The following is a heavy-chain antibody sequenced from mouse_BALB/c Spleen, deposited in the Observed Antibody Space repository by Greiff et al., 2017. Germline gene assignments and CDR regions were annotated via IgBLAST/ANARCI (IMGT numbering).Heavy chain of an antibody. CDR3: ASWDYDWYFEV. Sequence: QVQLQQPGAELVKPGASVKLSCKASGYTFTSYWMHWVKQRPGQGLEWIGEINPSNGRTNYNEKFKSKATLTVDKSSSTAYMQLSSLTSEDSAVYYCASWDYDWYFEVWGAGTTVTVSS. V-gene: IGHV1S81*02. D-gene: IGHD2-4*01. CDR1: GYTFTSYW. CDR2: INPSNGRT. J-gene: IGHJ1*01.